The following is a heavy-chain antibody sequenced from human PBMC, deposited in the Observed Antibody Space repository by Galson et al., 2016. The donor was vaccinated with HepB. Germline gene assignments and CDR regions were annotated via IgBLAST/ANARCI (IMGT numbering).Heavy chain of an antibody. CDR3: VRGTGKSWYAYKRTYYYTMEV. D-gene: IGHD3-3*01. CDR1: GFSFSSFA. J-gene: IGHJ6*02. Sequence: SLRLSCAASGFSFSSFAMGWVRQASGKGLEWVSVVSGSGRSTYYAHSVKGRFTISRDNSKSTLYLQMNNVRADDSAVYYCVRGTGKSWYAYKRTYYYTMEVWGRGTTVIVSS. V-gene: IGHV3-23*01. CDR2: VSGSGRST.